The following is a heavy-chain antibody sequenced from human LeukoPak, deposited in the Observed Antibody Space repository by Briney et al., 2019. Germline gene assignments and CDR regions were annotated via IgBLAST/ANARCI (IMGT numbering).Heavy chain of an antibody. CDR3: ARTVTMMAADAFDI. J-gene: IGHJ3*02. Sequence: AASVKVSCKASRDTFRSYGISWVRQAPRQGLEWMGWINTYNGHTNIAQKFQGRVIMTTDTSTTTAYMEVRSLRSDDTAVYFCARTVTMMAADAFDIWGQGTMVTVSP. D-gene: IGHD3-22*01. CDR2: INTYNGHT. V-gene: IGHV1-18*01. CDR1: RDTFRSYG.